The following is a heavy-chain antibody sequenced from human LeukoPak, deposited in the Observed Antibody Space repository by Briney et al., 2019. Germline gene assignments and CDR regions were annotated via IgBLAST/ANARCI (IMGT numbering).Heavy chain of an antibody. D-gene: IGHD3-10*01. V-gene: IGHV4-34*01. CDR1: GGSFSGYY. J-gene: IGHJ1*01. Sequence: PSETLSLTCAVYGGSFSGYYWSWIRQPPGKGLEWIGEINHSGSTNYNPSLKSRVTISVGTSKNQFSLKLSSVTAADTAVYYCARVGVGYYYGSGRRGYFQHWGQGTLVTVSS. CDR2: INHSGST. CDR3: ARVGVGYYYGSGRRGYFQH.